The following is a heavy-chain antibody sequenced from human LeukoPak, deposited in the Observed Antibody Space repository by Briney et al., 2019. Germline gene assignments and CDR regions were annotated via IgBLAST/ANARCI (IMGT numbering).Heavy chain of an antibody. J-gene: IGHJ4*02. D-gene: IGHD3-22*01. CDR1: GYTFTSYY. CDR2: INPSGGST. V-gene: IGHV1-46*03. CDR3: ARDQGYYDSSGYYLGGDHEY. Sequence: ASVKVSCKASGYTFTSYYMHWVRQAPGQGLEWMGIINPSGGSTSYAQKFQGRVTMTRDTSTSTVYMELSSLRSEDTAVYYCARDQGYYDSSGYYLGGDHEYWGQGTLVTVSS.